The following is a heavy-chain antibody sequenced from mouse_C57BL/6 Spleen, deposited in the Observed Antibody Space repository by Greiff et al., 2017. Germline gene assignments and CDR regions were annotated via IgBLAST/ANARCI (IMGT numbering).Heavy chain of an antibody. CDR2: IYPRSGNT. Sequence: VQLQQSGAELARPGASVKLSCKASGYTFTSYGISWVKQRTGQGLEWIGEIYPRSGNTYYNEKFKGKATLTADKSSSTAYMELRSLTSEDSAVYFCARELGRNAMDYWGQGTSVTVSS. V-gene: IGHV1-81*01. CDR3: ARELGRNAMDY. D-gene: IGHD4-1*01. J-gene: IGHJ4*01. CDR1: GYTFTSYG.